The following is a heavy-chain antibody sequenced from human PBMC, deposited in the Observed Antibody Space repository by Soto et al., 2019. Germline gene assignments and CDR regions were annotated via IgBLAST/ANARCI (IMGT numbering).Heavy chain of an antibody. CDR1: GGTFSSYA. V-gene: IGHV1-69*13. CDR3: ARSTPKYYGSGSYYNQLDY. CDR2: IIPIFGTA. Sequence: ASVKVSCKASGGTFSSYAISWVRQAPGQGLEWMGGIIPIFGTANYAQKFQGRVTITADESTSTAYMELSSLRSEDTAVYYCARSTPKYYGSGSYYNQLDYWGQGTLVTVSS. D-gene: IGHD3-10*01. J-gene: IGHJ4*02.